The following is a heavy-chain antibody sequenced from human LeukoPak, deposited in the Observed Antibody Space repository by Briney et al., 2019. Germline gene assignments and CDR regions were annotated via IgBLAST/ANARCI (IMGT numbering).Heavy chain of an antibody. Sequence: SEILSLTCNVSGGSISNYYWTWIRQPAGKGLEWIGRIYSSGTTTYNPSLKNRVAMSVDTSRNQFSLKLSSVTAADTAVYYCARVSPIAVAGSSYYYAMDVWGQGTTVTVSS. CDR2: IYSSGTT. CDR3: ARVSPIAVAGSSYYYAMDV. V-gene: IGHV4-4*07. CDR1: GGSISNYY. D-gene: IGHD6-19*01. J-gene: IGHJ6*02.